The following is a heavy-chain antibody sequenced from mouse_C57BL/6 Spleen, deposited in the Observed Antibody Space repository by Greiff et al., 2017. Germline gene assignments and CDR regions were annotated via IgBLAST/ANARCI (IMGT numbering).Heavy chain of an antibody. Sequence: DVKLVESGGGLVKPGGSLKLSCAASGFTFSSYAMSWVRQTPEKRLEWVATISDGGSYTYYPDNVKGRFTISRDNAKNNLYLQMSHLKSEATAMYYCARVYWDYFDYWGQGTTLTVSS. CDR1: GFTFSSYA. CDR2: ISDGGSYT. V-gene: IGHV5-4*03. D-gene: IGHD2-1*01. CDR3: ARVYWDYFDY. J-gene: IGHJ2*01.